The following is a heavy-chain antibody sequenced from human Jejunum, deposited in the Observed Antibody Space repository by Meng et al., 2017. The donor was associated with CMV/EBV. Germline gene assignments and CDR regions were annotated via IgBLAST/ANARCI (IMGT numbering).Heavy chain of an antibody. CDR2: VIPIFGTP. V-gene: IGHV1-69*05. CDR1: GTFCCYA. Sequence: GTFCCYAISWLRPAPGQGLEWMGRVIPIFGTPSYARNFQGRVAITMDGSTSTAYMELSSLKSDDTAVYYCARGIRTYYFDSSGYPEEWGQGTLVTVSS. D-gene: IGHD3-22*01. CDR3: ARGIRTYYFDSSGYPEE. J-gene: IGHJ4*02.